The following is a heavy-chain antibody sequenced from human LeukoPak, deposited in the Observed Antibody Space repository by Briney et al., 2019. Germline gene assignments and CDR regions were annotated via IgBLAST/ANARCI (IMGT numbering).Heavy chain of an antibody. D-gene: IGHD5-18*01. CDR3: AKKRGSNYGDFDY. CDR1: GFTFSSYA. Sequence: GGSLRLSCAASGFTFSSYAMNWVRQAPGKGLEWVSTISGSGDNTYYADSVKGRFTISRDNSKNTLYVQMNSLRAEDAAVYYCAKKRGSNYGDFDYWGQGTLVTVSS. CDR2: ISGSGDNT. V-gene: IGHV3-23*01. J-gene: IGHJ4*02.